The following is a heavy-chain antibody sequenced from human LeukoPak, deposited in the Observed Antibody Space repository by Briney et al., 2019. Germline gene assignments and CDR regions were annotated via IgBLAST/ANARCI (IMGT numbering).Heavy chain of an antibody. D-gene: IGHD3-16*02. J-gene: IGHJ4*02. CDR3: AKLNSYDYVWGSYRDEPLFDY. Sequence: GGSLRLSCAASGFTFDDYGMSWVRQAPGKGLEWVSAISGSGGSTYYADSVKGRFTISRDNSKNTLYLQMNSLRAEDTAVYYCAKLNSYDYVWGSYRDEPLFDYWGQGTLVTVSS. V-gene: IGHV3-23*01. CDR2: ISGSGGST. CDR1: GFTFDDYG.